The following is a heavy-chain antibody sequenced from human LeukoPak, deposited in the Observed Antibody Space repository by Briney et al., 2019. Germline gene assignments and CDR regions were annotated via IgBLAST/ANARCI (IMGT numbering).Heavy chain of an antibody. Sequence: ASVKVSCKASGYTFTTYGISWVRQAPRQGLEWMGWISPYNGNTNYAQKVQGRVTMTTDTSTSTAYMELRSLRSDDTAVYYCARDTWYYGSGTADYFDYWGQGTLVTVSS. CDR3: ARDTWYYGSGTADYFDY. D-gene: IGHD3-10*01. CDR2: ISPYNGNT. CDR1: GYTFTTYG. J-gene: IGHJ4*02. V-gene: IGHV1-18*01.